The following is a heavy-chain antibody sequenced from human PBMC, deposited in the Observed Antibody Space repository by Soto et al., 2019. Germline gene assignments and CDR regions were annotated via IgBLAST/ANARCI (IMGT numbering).Heavy chain of an antibody. Sequence: SQTLSLTCAISGDSVSSNSAIWDWIRQSPSRGIEWLGRTYYLSKWNNDYAVSVKGRATITPDTSKNQVSLELNSVTPEDTAVYYCVRGNSYGWSYYYGMGVWGQGTTVTVSS. D-gene: IGHD5-18*01. CDR1: GDSVSSNSAI. J-gene: IGHJ6*02. CDR3: VRGNSYGWSYYYGMGV. V-gene: IGHV6-1*01. CDR2: TYYLSKWNN.